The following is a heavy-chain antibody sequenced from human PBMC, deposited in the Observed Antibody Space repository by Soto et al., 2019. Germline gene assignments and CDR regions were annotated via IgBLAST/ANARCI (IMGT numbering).Heavy chain of an antibody. CDR2: INPNSGGT. CDR1: GYTFPGYY. Sequence: GASVKVSCKASGYTFPGYYMHWVRQAPGQGLEWMGWINPNSGGTNYAQKFQGWVTMTRDTSISTAYMELSSLRSEDTAVYYCARDGSGRYCSGGSCQLDQGYFDYWGQGTLVTVSS. CDR3: ARDGSGRYCSGGSCQLDQGYFDY. V-gene: IGHV1-2*04. J-gene: IGHJ4*02. D-gene: IGHD2-15*01.